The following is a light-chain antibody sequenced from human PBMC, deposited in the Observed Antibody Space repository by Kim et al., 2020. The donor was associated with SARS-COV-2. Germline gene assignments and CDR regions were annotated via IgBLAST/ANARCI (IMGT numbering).Light chain of an antibody. CDR1: QTISVW. V-gene: IGKV1-5*01. Sequence: DIQMTQSPSTLSASVGDTVSITCRASQTISVWLAWYQQKPGKAPKLLIYDASDLESGVPSRFSGSGSETEFTLTISGLQPDDFATYYCQQYDTYSSFGQGTKVDIK. CDR3: QQYDTYSS. J-gene: IGKJ1*01. CDR2: DAS.